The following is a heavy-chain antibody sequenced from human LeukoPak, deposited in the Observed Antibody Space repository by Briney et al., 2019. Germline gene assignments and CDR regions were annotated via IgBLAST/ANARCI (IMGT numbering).Heavy chain of an antibody. D-gene: IGHD3/OR15-3a*01. J-gene: IGHJ4*02. Sequence: SETLSLTCTVSGGSISSYYWSWIRQPPGKGLEWIGYIYYSGSTNYNSSLKSRVTISVDTSKNQFSLKLSSVTAADTAVYYCATVTTPRTGYLHFDYWGQGTLVTVSS. CDR2: IYYSGST. V-gene: IGHV4-59*01. CDR1: GGSISSYY. CDR3: ATVTTPRTGYLHFDY.